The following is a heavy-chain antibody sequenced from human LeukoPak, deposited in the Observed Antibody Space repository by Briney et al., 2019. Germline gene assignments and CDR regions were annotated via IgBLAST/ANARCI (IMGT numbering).Heavy chain of an antibody. CDR2: ISSSGTTI. V-gene: IGHV3-48*02. CDR3: ARESEYYYYDASGYYPGYFHH. J-gene: IGHJ1*01. Sequence: TGGSLRLSCAGSGFTFSSYSMNWVRQAPGKGLEWVSYISSSGTTIYYADSVKGRFTIPRDNAENSLYLQMNSLRDEDTAVYYCARESEYYYYDASGYYPGYFHHWGQGTLVTVSS. CDR1: GFTFSSYS. D-gene: IGHD3-22*01.